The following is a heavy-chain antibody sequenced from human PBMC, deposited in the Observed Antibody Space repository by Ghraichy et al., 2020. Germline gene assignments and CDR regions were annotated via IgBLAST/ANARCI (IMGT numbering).Heavy chain of an antibody. CDR3: AKQRGYSYADAFDI. J-gene: IGHJ3*02. V-gene: IGHV3-23*01. CDR1: GFTFSSYA. Sequence: GGSLRLSCAVSGFTFSSYAMSWVRQAPGKGLEWVSAITGSGDNRHYADSVKGRFTISRDSSKNTLYLQMNSLRVEDTAVYYCAKQRGYSYADAFDIWGQGTMVTISS. D-gene: IGHD5-18*01. CDR2: ITGSGDNR.